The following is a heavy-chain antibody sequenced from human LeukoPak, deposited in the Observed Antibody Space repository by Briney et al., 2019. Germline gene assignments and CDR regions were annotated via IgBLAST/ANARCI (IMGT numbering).Heavy chain of an antibody. J-gene: IGHJ4*02. D-gene: IGHD2-21*01. Sequence: GGSLRLSCTASGFTFGDYAMSWVRQAPGKGLEWVGFIRSKAYGGTTEYAASVKGRFTISRDDSKSIAYLQMNSLKTEDTAVYYCTVEKLWWPYYWGQGTLVTVSS. V-gene: IGHV3-49*04. CDR3: TVEKLWWPYY. CDR1: GFTFGDYA. CDR2: IRSKAYGGTT.